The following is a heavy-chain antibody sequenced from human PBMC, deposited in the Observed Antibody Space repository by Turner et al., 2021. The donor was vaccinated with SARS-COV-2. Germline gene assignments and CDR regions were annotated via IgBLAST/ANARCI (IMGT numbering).Heavy chain of an antibody. CDR3: ARLDYYLWGGYTNWLDP. J-gene: IGHJ5*02. V-gene: IGHV4-39*01. CDR1: GCCIRRSNHC. D-gene: IGHD3-3*01. CDR2: VDCSGST. Sequence: QLQLQGSGPARLKPSETHSLTHTVFGCCIRRSNHCWGWLRQPPVRGLECVGCVDCSGSTYYNPSLESRVTISADTSTNQFSLIQISVIAADTAMYYCARLDYYLWGGYTNWLDPWGQGTLVTVSS.